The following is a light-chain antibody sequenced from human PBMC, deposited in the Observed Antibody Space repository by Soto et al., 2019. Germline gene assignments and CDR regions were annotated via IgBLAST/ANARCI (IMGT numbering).Light chain of an antibody. CDR3: QQYNDYSLT. CDR1: QSISNW. V-gene: IGKV1-5*03. J-gene: IGKJ4*01. CDR2: KAS. Sequence: DLQMTQSPSTLSASVGDRVTITCRASQSISNWLAWYQQKPGKAPKLLIYKASGLESGVPSRFSGSGSGTEFTLTISSLQPDDFATYYCQQYNDYSLTFGGGTKVEIK.